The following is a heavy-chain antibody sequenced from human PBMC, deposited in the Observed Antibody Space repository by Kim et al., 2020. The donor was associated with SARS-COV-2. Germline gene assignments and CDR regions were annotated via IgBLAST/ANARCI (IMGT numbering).Heavy chain of an antibody. CDR3: ARVDSNYFDY. J-gene: IGHJ4*02. CDR1: GGSTRSPTYY. V-gene: IGHV4-39*01. Sequence: SETLSLTCFVSGGSTRSPTYYWGWIRQPPGKGLGWIGIAFYSGTTYYNPSLKSRVTISIDTSKNQFSLNLSSVTAADTAVYYCARVDSNYFDYWGQETLVTVSS. D-gene: IGHD4-4*01. CDR2: AFYSGTT.